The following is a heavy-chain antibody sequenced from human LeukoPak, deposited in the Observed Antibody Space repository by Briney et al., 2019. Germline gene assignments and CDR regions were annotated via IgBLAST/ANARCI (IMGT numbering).Heavy chain of an antibody. V-gene: IGHV3-23*01. Sequence: GGSLRLSCAASGFTFSSYAMSWVRQAPGKGLEWVSAISGGAGSTYYADSVKGRFTVSRDNSKNTLFLQMNSLRAEDTAVYYCAKDGGLWVSAHWGDSWGRGTLVTVSS. J-gene: IGHJ4*02. CDR3: AKDGGLWVSAHWGDS. CDR2: ISGGAGST. CDR1: GFTFSSYA. D-gene: IGHD7-27*01.